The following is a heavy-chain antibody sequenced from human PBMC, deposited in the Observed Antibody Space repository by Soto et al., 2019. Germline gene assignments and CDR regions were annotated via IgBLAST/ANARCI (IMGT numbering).Heavy chain of an antibody. CDR1: GFTFSSYG. CDR2: IWYDGSNK. V-gene: IGHV3-33*01. Sequence: QVQLVESGGGVVQPGRSLRLSCAASGFTFSSYGMHWVRQAPGKGLEWVAVIWYDGSNKYYADSVKGRFTISRDNSKNTLYLQMNSLRAEDRAVYYCVRDGVGLPDDYWGQVTLVTVSS. J-gene: IGHJ4*02. D-gene: IGHD2-8*01. CDR3: VRDGVGLPDDY.